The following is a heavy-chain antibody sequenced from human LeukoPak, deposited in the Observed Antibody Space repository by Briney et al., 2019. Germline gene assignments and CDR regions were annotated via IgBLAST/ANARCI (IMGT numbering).Heavy chain of an antibody. CDR2: IAYDAGDR. CDR3: ARESGYAVGDF. D-gene: IGHD5-12*01. J-gene: IGHJ4*02. Sequence: GGSLRLSCAASGFTFSSYGMLWVRQAPGKGLEWVAVIAYDAGDRYHGDSVKGRFTISRDNSKNTLYLQMNSLRADDTAVYYCARESGYAVGDFWGQGTLVTVSS. V-gene: IGHV3-30*03. CDR1: GFTFSSYG.